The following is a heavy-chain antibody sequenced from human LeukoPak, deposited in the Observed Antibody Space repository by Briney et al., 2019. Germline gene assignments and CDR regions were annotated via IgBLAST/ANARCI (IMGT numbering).Heavy chain of an antibody. D-gene: IGHD1-1*01. CDR1: GDSISSYY. CDR3: ARVTGTFAFDY. CDR2: IYYSGST. Sequence: SETLSLTCTVSGDSISSYYWSWLRHPPGKGLEWIGYIYYSGSTNYNPSLKSRITISVDTSKNQFSLKLSSVTAADTAVYYCARVTGTFAFDYWGQGTLVTVSS. J-gene: IGHJ4*02. V-gene: IGHV4-59*13.